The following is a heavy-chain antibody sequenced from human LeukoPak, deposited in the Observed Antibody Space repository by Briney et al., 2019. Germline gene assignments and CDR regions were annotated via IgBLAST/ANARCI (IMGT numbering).Heavy chain of an antibody. V-gene: IGHV3-11*04. CDR1: GFTFSDYY. D-gene: IGHD6-6*01. CDR3: ARLIAARPYYYMDV. J-gene: IGHJ6*03. CDR2: ISSSGSTI. Sequence: GGSLRLSCAASGFTFSDYYMSWIRQAPGKGLEWVSYISSSGSTIYYADSVKGRFTISRDNAKNSLYLQMNSLRAEDTAVYYCARLIAARPYYYMDVWGKGTTVTISS.